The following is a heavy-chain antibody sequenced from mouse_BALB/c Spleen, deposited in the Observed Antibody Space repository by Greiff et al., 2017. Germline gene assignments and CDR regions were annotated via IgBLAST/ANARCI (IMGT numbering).Heavy chain of an antibody. CDR1: GFSLTSYG. Sequence: VKLQESGPGLVAPSQSLSITCTVSGFSLTSYGVHWVRQPPGKGLEWLGVIWAGGSTNYNSALMSRLSISKDNSKSQVFLKMNSLQTDDTAMYYCARDRDYYGTPYAMDYWGQGTSVTVSS. CDR2: IWAGGST. J-gene: IGHJ4*01. V-gene: IGHV2-9*02. CDR3: ARDRDYYGTPYAMDY. D-gene: IGHD1-1*01.